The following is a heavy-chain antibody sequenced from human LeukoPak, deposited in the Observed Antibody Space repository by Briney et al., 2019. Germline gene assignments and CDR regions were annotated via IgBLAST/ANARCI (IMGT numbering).Heavy chain of an antibody. CDR1: GGSSSSGDYF. CDR3: ARAGIGIEVAGTIHNWFDP. V-gene: IGHV4-30-4*08. Sequence: SGTLSLTCAVSGGSSSSGDYFWNWIRQTPGKGLEWIGYIYYSGSTYYNPSLRSRVSISVDTSKNQFSLKLTSVTAADTAVYYCARAGIGIEVAGTIHNWFDPWGQGTQVTVSS. J-gene: IGHJ5*02. D-gene: IGHD6-19*01. CDR2: IYYSGST.